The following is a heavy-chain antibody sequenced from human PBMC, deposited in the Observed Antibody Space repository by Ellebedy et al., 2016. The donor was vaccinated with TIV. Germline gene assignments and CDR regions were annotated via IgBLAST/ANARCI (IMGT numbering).Heavy chain of an antibody. D-gene: IGHD3-10*01. J-gene: IGHJ3*02. CDR2: IGSTITTI. Sequence: PGGSLRLSCAASGFTFSSYSMNWVRQAPGKGLECVSYIGSTITTIYYADSVKGRFTISRDNAKNSLYLQMNSLRAEDTAVYYCARGGGSRLSHSFDIWGQGTMVTVSS. CDR1: GFTFSSYS. CDR3: ARGGGSRLSHSFDI. V-gene: IGHV3-48*04.